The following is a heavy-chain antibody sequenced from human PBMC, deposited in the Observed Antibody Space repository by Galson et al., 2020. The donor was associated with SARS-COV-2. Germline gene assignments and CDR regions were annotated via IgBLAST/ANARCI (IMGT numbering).Heavy chain of an antibody. V-gene: IGHV2-70*11. J-gene: IGHJ5*02. CDR3: ARDLYDILTGSPNWFDP. CDR2: IDWDDDK. Sequence: SGTTLVKPTQTLTLTCTFSGFSLSTSGMCVSWIRQPPGKALEWLARIDWDDDKYYSTSLKTRLTISKDTSKNQVVLTMTNMDPVDTATYYCARDLYDILTGSPNWFDPWGQGTLVTVSS. CDR1: GFSLSTSGMC. D-gene: IGHD3-9*01.